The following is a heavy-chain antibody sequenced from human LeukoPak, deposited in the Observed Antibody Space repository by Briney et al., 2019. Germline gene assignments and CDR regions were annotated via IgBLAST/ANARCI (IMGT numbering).Heavy chain of an antibody. Sequence: SETLSLTCTVSGGSISSYYWSWIRQPPGKGLEWIGYIYYSGSTNYNPSLKSRVTISVDTSKNQFSLKLSSVTAADTAVYYCARASILWNFDYWGQGTLVTVSS. D-gene: IGHD2-21*01. CDR1: GGSISSYY. V-gene: IGHV4-59*01. CDR2: IYYSGST. CDR3: ARASILWNFDY. J-gene: IGHJ4*02.